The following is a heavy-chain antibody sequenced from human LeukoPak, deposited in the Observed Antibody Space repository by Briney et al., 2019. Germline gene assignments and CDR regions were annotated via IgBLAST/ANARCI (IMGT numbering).Heavy chain of an antibody. CDR1: GFTFSTYW. Sequence: GGSLRLSCAASGFTFSTYWMHWVRQAPGKGLTWVSRINSDGGDTIYADSVKGRFTISIDNAKNTLYLQMNSLRAEDTAMYYCARKAGHGYGMDVWGQGTTVTVSS. V-gene: IGHV3-74*01. J-gene: IGHJ6*02. CDR2: INSDGGDT. D-gene: IGHD6-19*01. CDR3: ARKAGHGYGMDV.